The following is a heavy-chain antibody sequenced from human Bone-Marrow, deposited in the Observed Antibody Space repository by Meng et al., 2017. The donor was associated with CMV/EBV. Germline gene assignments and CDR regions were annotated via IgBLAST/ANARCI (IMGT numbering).Heavy chain of an antibody. J-gene: IGHJ5*02. Sequence: SETLSLTCTVSGGSISSYYWGWIRQPPGKGLEWIGSIYHSGSTYYNPSLKSRVTISVDTSKNQFSLKLSSVTAADTAMYYCARDRASYGWFDPWGQGTLVTVSS. D-gene: IGHD4-17*01. CDR2: IYHSGST. CDR1: GGSISSYY. CDR3: ARDRASYGWFDP. V-gene: IGHV4-38-2*02.